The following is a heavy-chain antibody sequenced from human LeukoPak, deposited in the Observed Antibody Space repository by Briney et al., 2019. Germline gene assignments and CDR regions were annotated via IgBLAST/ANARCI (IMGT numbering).Heavy chain of an antibody. CDR3: AISANASGT. J-gene: IGHJ3*02. Sequence: SETLSLTCAVSGGSVSGYYWSWIRQPPGKGPEWIGKISHSGSTNYNPSLKSRVTISVDTSTNQFSLNLSSVTAADTAVYYCAISANASGTCGQGTMVTVSS. CDR2: ISHSGST. V-gene: IGHV4-34*01. CDR1: GGSVSGYY.